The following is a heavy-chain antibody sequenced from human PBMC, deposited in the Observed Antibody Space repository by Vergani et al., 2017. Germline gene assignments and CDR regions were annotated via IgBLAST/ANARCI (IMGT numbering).Heavy chain of an antibody. CDR1: GFSLHTRGVS. Sequence: QITLKESGPTLVKPTQTLTLTCTFSGFSLHTRGVSVAWIRQPPGKALDWLALIYWNDDQHYSPSLNNRVTITKDTSKNQVVLTMTNMDYVDTGTYYCVYRKTGCGTTGCFYPFYYYYYMDVWGKGTTVTVSS. V-gene: IGHV2-5*04. J-gene: IGHJ6*03. CDR3: VYRKTGCGTTGCFYPFYYYYYMDV. CDR2: IYWNDDQ. D-gene: IGHD1-7*01.